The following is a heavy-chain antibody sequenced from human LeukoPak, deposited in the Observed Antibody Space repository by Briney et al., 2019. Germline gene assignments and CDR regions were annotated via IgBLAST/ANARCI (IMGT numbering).Heavy chain of an antibody. V-gene: IGHV4-59*01. CDR3: ARELGRDDQNWFDP. D-gene: IGHD5-24*01. Sequence: PSETLSLTCTVSGGSISSYYWSWIRQPPGKGLEWIGYIYYSGSTNYNPSLKSRVTISVDTSKNQFSLKLSSVTAADTAVYYCARELGRDDQNWFDPWGQGTLDTVSS. CDR2: IYYSGST. CDR1: GGSISSYY. J-gene: IGHJ5*02.